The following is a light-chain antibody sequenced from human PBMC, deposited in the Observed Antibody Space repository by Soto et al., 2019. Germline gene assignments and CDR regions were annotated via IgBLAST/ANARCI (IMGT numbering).Light chain of an antibody. CDR2: ATS. J-gene: IGKJ4*01. Sequence: DIQISHSPSSLSSSVLYIFTITCLASQTIGTYLNWYQQKPGKAPKLLISATSTLQSGVPSRFSGSGSGTDFTLTITSLQPEDFATYYCQHSFNSLLSFGGGTKVDIK. V-gene: IGKV1-39*01. CDR1: QTIGTY. CDR3: QHSFNSLLS.